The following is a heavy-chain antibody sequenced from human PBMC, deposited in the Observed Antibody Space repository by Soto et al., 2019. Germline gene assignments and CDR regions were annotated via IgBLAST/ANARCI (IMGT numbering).Heavy chain of an antibody. CDR3: ARDQGYRDFFPASHYYYHMDV. Sequence: SETLSLTCSVSGGSIDSTNYYWTWIRQLPGKGPEWIGNIYYTGTTFYNPSLKSRLTISMDTSRNQFSLQLTSVTAADTAVYFCARDQGYRDFFPASHYYYHMDVWGQGTTVTVSS. D-gene: IGHD2-15*01. CDR1: GGSIDSTNYY. CDR2: IYYTGTT. V-gene: IGHV4-30-4*01. J-gene: IGHJ6*01.